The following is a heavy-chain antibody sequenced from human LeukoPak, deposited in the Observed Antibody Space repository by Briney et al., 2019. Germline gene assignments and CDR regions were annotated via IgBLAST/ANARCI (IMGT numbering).Heavy chain of an antibody. V-gene: IGHV3-53*01. CDR3: ARDSSGSWVFDY. Sequence: GGSLRLSCAASGFGVRNNYMSWVRQAPGKGLEWVSVIYSGGSTYYADSVKGRFTISRDNSKNTLYLQMNSLRAEDTAVYYCARDSSGSWVFDYWGQGTLVTVSS. CDR1: GFGVRNNY. CDR2: IYSGGST. D-gene: IGHD3-22*01. J-gene: IGHJ4*02.